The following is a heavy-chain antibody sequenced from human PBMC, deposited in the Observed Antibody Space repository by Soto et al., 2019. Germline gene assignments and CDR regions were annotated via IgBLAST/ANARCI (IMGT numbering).Heavy chain of an antibody. Sequence: HVQLEQSGAEVKEPGASVRVSCKLSGDTFTRYYIHCVRQAPGQGLEWMGRINANSVDTKYAQSFQGRVTMTRDTSIHTAHMELSRLRSDDTAVYYCARGGGSSFFDDWGQGSLVTVSS. V-gene: IGHV1-2*06. CDR2: INANSVDT. D-gene: IGHD2-2*01. CDR1: GDTFTRYY. J-gene: IGHJ4*02. CDR3: ARGGGSSFFDD.